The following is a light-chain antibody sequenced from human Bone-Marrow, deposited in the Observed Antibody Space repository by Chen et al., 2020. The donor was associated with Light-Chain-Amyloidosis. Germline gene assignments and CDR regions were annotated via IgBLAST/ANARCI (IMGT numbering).Light chain of an antibody. J-gene: IGLJ2*01. CDR1: DLPTKY. V-gene: IGLV3-25*03. CDR2: RDT. Sequence: SYELTQPPSVSVSPGQTARITCSGDDLPTKYAYWCQQKPGQAPVLVIHRDTERPSGISERFSGSSSGTTATLAISGVQAADEADYHCQSADSSGTYEVIFGGGTKLTVL. CDR3: QSADSSGTYEVI.